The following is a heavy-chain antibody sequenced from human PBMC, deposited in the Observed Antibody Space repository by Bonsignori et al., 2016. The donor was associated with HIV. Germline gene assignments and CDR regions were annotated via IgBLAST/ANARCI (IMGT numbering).Heavy chain of an antibody. D-gene: IGHD3-10*01. CDR3: AGSYYGSGRNCY. V-gene: IGHV3-30*03. CDR1: GFIFSNYG. J-gene: IGHJ4*01. CDR2: LAHDGSNK. Sequence: QVQLVESGGGAVQPGRSLRLSCAASGFIFSNYGMNWVRQAPGKGLEWLAVLAHDGSNKYYADSVKGRFTISRDNSKNTLYLQMNSLRVEDTAVYYCAGSYYGSGRNCYWG.